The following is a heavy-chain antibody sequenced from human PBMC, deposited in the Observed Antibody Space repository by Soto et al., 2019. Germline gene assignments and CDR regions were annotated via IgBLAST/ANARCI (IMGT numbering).Heavy chain of an antibody. Sequence: PSETLSLTCTVSGGSVSSGDYYWSWIRQPPGKGLEWIGYIYYSGNTNYNPSLKSRVIISVDTSKNLFSLKLTSVTAADPAVYYCARIPVDTSMIYWLDPWGQGTLVTVSS. CDR1: GGSVSSGDYY. D-gene: IGHD5-18*01. V-gene: IGHV4-61*08. CDR2: IYYSGNT. CDR3: ARIPVDTSMIYWLDP. J-gene: IGHJ5*02.